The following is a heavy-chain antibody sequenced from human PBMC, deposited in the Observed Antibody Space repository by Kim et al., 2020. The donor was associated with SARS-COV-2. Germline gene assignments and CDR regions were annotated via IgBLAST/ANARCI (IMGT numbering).Heavy chain of an antibody. V-gene: IGHV1-18*01. J-gene: IGHJ4*02. CDR3: ARDRLRYCSSTSCYAGDY. CDR2: ISAYNGNT. D-gene: IGHD2-2*01. CDR1: GYTFTSYG. Sequence: ASVKVSCKASGYTFTSYGISWVRQAPGQGLEWMGWISAYNGNTNYAQKLQGRVTMTTDTSTSTAYMELRSLRSDDTAVYYCARDRLRYCSSTSCYAGDYWGQGTLVTVSS.